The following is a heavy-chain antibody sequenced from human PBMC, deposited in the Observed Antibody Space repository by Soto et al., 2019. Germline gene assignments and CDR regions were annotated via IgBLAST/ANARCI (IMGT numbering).Heavy chain of an antibody. Sequence: SETLSLTCTVSAASFSKYYWTWIRQPPGKGLEWIGYIYFNGNTNYNPSLKRRVTISVDTSKKQFSLNLTSVTDADTAVYFCASVTFGGVVLAHWGQGTLVTVSS. CDR1: AASFSKYY. D-gene: IGHD3-16*01. V-gene: IGHV4-59*13. CDR3: ASVTFGGVVLAH. J-gene: IGHJ4*02. CDR2: IYFNGNT.